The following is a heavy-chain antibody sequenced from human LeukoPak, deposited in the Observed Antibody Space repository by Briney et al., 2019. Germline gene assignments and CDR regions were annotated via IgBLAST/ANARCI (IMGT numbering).Heavy chain of an antibody. CDR1: GFSFTTYW. Sequence: PGGSLRLSCAASGFSFTTYWMGWVRQAPGKGLEWVSYISSSGSTIYYADSVKGRFTISRDNAKNSLYPQMNSLRAEDTAVYYCARGDPLGDGYNFSLDYWGQGTLVTVSS. V-gene: IGHV3-48*04. J-gene: IGHJ4*02. CDR2: ISSSGSTI. D-gene: IGHD5-24*01. CDR3: ARGDPLGDGYNFSLDY.